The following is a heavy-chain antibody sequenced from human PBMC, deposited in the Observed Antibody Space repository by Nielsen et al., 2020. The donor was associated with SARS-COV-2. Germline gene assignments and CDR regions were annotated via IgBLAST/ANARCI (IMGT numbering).Heavy chain of an antibody. CDR1: GYTFTSYA. D-gene: IGHD3-10*01. V-gene: IGHV7-4-1*02. CDR3: ARDGGSGSYYGEGWFDP. CDR2: INTNTGNP. Sequence: ASVKVSCKASGYTFTSYAMNWVRQAPGQGLEWMGWINTNTGNPTYAQGFTGRFVFSLDTSVSTAYLQISSLKAEDTAVYYCARDGGSGSYYGEGWFDPWGQGTLVTVSS. J-gene: IGHJ5*02.